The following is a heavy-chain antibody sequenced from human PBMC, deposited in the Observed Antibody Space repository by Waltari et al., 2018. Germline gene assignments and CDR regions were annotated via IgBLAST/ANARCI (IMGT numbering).Heavy chain of an antibody. CDR1: GGSISSYY. J-gene: IGHJ6*02. V-gene: IGHV4-4*07. CDR3: AREGDPVLWGLYYYYYGMDV. Sequence: QVQLQESGPGLVKPSETLSLTCTVSGGSISSYYWRWIRQPAGKGLEWIGRIYTSGSTNYNPSLKSRVTMSVDTSKNQFSLKLSSVTAADTAVYYCAREGDPVLWGLYYYYYGMDVWGQGTTVTVSS. D-gene: IGHD3-16*01. CDR2: IYTSGST.